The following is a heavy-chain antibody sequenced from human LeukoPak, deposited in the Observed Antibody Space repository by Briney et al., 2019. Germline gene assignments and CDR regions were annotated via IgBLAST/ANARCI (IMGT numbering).Heavy chain of an antibody. D-gene: IGHD3-16*01. Sequence: SETLSLTCAVYGGSFSGYYWSWIRQPPGKGLEWIGYFSYSGSTSYNPSHKSRVTISVDTSKNQFSLKLNSVTAADTAVYYCARIGLPGGLDYWGQGTLVAVSS. CDR1: GGSFSGYY. J-gene: IGHJ4*02. CDR2: FSYSGST. CDR3: ARIGLPGGLDY. V-gene: IGHV4-59*01.